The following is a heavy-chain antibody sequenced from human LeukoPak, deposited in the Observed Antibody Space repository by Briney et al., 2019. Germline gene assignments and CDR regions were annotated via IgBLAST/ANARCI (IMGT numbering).Heavy chain of an antibody. CDR2: IYYSGST. D-gene: IGHD1-1*01. V-gene: IGHV4-59*01. Sequence: ETLSLTCTVSGGSISSYYWSWIRQPPGKGLERIGYIYYSGSTNYNPSLKSRVTISVDTSKNQFSLKLSSVTAADTAVYYCAREGTTAPGEDYFDYWGQGTLVTVSS. J-gene: IGHJ4*02. CDR3: AREGTTAPGEDYFDY. CDR1: GGSISSYY.